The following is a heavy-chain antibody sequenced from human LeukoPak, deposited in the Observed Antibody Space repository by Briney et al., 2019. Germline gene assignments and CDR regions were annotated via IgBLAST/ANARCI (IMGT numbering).Heavy chain of an antibody. CDR2: IYYSGST. D-gene: IGHD4-17*01. J-gene: IGHJ4*02. Sequence: SETLSLTCTVSVGSISSYYWNWIRQPPGKGLEWIGYIYYSGSTNYSPSLKSRVTISIDMSKNQFSLELSSVTAADTAVYYCARHQSHYGDPSFDYWGQGTLVTVSS. CDR3: ARHQSHYGDPSFDY. V-gene: IGHV4-59*08. CDR1: VGSISSYY.